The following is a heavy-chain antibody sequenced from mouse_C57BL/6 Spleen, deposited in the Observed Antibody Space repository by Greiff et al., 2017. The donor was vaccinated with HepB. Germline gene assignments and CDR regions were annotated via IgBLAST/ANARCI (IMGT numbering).Heavy chain of an antibody. CDR1: GYSFTGYY. Sequence: VQLKESGPELVKPGASVKISCKASGYSFTGYYMNWVKQSPEKSLEWIGEINPSTGGTTYNQKFKAKATLTVDKSSSTAYMQLKSLTSEDSAVYYCARVLYYFDYWGQGTTLTVSS. V-gene: IGHV1-42*01. CDR2: INPSTGGT. J-gene: IGHJ2*01. CDR3: ARVLYYFDY.